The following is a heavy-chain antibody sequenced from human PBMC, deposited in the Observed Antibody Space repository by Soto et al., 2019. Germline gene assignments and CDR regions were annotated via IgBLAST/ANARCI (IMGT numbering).Heavy chain of an antibody. CDR2: SSDSGGST. Sequence: EVQVLESGGGLVQPGGSLRLSCAGSGFTFRSYGMNWVRQAPGKGLEWVSASSDSGGSTYYADSVKGRFTVSRDNSKNTLYLQMDSLRAEDTAVYYCAKDGAGITAFDFWGQGTMVTVSS. CDR3: AKDGAGITAFDF. V-gene: IGHV3-23*01. CDR1: GFTFRSYG. J-gene: IGHJ3*01. D-gene: IGHD1-7*01.